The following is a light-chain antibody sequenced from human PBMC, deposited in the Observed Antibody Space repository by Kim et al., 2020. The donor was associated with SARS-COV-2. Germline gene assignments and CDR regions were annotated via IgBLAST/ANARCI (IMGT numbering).Light chain of an antibody. CDR2: GAS. J-gene: IGKJ2*01. Sequence: LSPGVRATLSCRASQSVTSSYLAWYQQKPGQAPRLLISGASRRATGIPDRFSGSGSGTDFTLTISRLEPEDFAVYYCQQYGSSPYTFGQGTKLEI. CDR1: QSVTSSY. V-gene: IGKV3-20*01. CDR3: QQYGSSPYT.